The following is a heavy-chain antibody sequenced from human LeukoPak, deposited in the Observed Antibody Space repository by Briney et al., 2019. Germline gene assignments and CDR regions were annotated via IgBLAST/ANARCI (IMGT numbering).Heavy chain of an antibody. V-gene: IGHV1-2*02. CDR3: ARDRGYCSSTSCRLDY. J-gene: IGHJ4*02. Sequence: AAVKVSCKASGYTFTGYYMHWVRQAPVQGLEWMGWINTNSGGTNYAQTYQGRVTMTRDTSISTAYMELSRLRSDDTAVYYCARDRGYCSSTSCRLDYWGQGTLVTVPS. CDR1: GYTFTGYY. D-gene: IGHD2-2*01. CDR2: INTNSGGT.